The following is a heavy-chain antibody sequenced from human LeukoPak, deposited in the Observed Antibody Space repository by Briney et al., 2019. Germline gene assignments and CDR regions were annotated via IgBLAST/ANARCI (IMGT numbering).Heavy chain of an antibody. CDR1: GFTFSSYW. D-gene: IGHD5-24*01. V-gene: IGHV3-74*01. CDR3: AKDPARDYYYYYMDV. J-gene: IGHJ6*03. CDR2: INSYGSST. Sequence: PVGSLRLSCAASGFTFSSYWMHWVRQAPGKGLVWVSRINSYGSSTSYADSVKGRFTISRDNSKNTLYLQMNSLRAEDTAVHYCAKDPARDYYYYYMDVWGKGTTVTVSS.